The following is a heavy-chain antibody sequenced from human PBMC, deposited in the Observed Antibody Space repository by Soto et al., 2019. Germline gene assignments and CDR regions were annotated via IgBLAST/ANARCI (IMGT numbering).Heavy chain of an antibody. J-gene: IGHJ4*02. D-gene: IGHD1-26*01. CDR1: GFTFSTYG. CDR3: ARDGTD. CDR2: ISYDGSNT. Sequence: QVQLVESGGGVVQPGESLRLSCAASGFTFSTYGMQWVRQAPGKGLEWVAVISYDGSNTYYADSVKGRFTIPRDNSKNTLYLQMNSLRAEDTAVYYCARDGTDWGQGTLVTVSS. V-gene: IGHV3-33*05.